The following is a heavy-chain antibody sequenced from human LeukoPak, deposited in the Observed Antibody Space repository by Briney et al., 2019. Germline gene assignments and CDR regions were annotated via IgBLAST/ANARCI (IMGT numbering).Heavy chain of an antibody. CDR3: ARPKGRGCNGGTCYTDWFDP. CDR1: GASISSGDYY. J-gene: IGHJ5*02. V-gene: IGHV4-30-4*01. D-gene: IGHD2-15*01. Sequence: SETLSLTCTVSGASISSGDYYWSWIRQPPGKGLEWIGYIHYSGNPYYNPSLKSRVTISIDTSKNQFSLKLSSVTAADTAVYYCARPKGRGCNGGTCYTDWFDPWGQGTLVTVSS. CDR2: IHYSGNP.